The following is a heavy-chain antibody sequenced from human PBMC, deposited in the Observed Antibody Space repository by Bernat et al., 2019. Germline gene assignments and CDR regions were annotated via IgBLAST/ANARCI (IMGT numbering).Heavy chain of an antibody. CDR2: ISSNGGST. D-gene: IGHD6-19*01. CDR3: VKGIAVAGTSNDY. Sequence: EVQLVESGGGLVQPGGSLRLSCSASGFTFSSYAMHWVRQPPGKGLEYVSAISSNGGSTYYADSVKGRFTISRDNSKNTLYLQMSSLRAEDTAVYYCVKGIAVAGTSNDYWGQGTLVTVSS. J-gene: IGHJ4*02. V-gene: IGHV3-64D*06. CDR1: GFTFSSYA.